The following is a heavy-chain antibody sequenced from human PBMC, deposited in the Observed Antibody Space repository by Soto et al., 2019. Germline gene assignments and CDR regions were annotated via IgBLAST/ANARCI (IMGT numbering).Heavy chain of an antibody. CDR2: IDGSGGIT. J-gene: IGHJ5*02. D-gene: IGHD3-10*01. Sequence: QLLQSGGGLVQPGGSLTLYCAASGFTFGTTDMSWVRQAPGEGLEWVSTIDGSGGITYYAYSVKGRFTISRDNSRNTVSLQMSSLRGDDTALYYCVKNSGWFNTWGQGALVTVSS. CDR3: VKNSGWFNT. CDR1: GFTFGTTD. V-gene: IGHV3-23*01.